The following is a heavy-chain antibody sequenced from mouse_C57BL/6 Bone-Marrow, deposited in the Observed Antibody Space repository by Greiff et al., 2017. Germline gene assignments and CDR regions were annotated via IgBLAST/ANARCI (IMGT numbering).Heavy chain of an antibody. Sequence: VQLKEPGAELVRPGASVKLSCTASGFNIKDDYMHWVKQRPEQGLEWIGWIDPENGDTEYASKFQGKATITADTSSNTAYLQLSSLTSEDTAVXYCTALGVYYGLYYYAMDYWGQGTSVTVSS. CDR1: GFNIKDDY. CDR3: TALGVYYGLYYYAMDY. J-gene: IGHJ4*01. CDR2: IDPENGDT. V-gene: IGHV14-4*01. D-gene: IGHD2-2*01.